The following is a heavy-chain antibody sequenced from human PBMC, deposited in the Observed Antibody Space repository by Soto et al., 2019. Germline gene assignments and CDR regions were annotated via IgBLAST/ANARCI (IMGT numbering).Heavy chain of an antibody. CDR2: IYHSGST. CDR3: ARDLGYYYDSSGYFGLRYYYYGMDV. V-gene: IGHV4-38-2*02. CDR1: GYSISSGYY. Sequence: SETLSLTCGVSGYSISSGYYWGWIRQPPGKGLEWIGSIYHSGSTYYNPSLKSRVTISVDTSKNQFSLKLSSVTAADTAVYYCARDLGYYYDSSGYFGLRYYYYGMDVWGQGTTVTVSS. D-gene: IGHD3-22*01. J-gene: IGHJ6*02.